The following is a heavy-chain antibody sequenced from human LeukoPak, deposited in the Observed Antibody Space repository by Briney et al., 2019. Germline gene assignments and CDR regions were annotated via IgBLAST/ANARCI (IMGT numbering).Heavy chain of an antibody. V-gene: IGHV3-7*01. Sequence: GGSLRLSCAASGFTFSSYWMSWVRQAPGKGLEWVANIKQDGSEKYYVDSVKGRFTISRDNAKNSLYLQMNSLRAEDTAVYYCARDGGYDSPVPTGYYYYGMDVWGQGTTVTVSS. CDR1: GFTFSSYW. CDR2: IKQDGSEK. CDR3: ARDGGYDSPVPTGYYYYGMDV. J-gene: IGHJ6*02. D-gene: IGHD5-12*01.